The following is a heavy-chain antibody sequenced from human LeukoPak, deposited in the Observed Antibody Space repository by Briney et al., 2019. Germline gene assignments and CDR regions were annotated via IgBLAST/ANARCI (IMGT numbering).Heavy chain of an antibody. CDR3: ANEGAYTSSSPTGY. CDR2: INQDGSET. V-gene: IGHV3-7*01. CDR1: GFTFSSYT. D-gene: IGHD6-6*01. J-gene: IGHJ4*02. Sequence: GGSLRLSCAASGFTFSSYTMNWVRQAPGKGLEWVANINQDGSETYYVDSVKGRFTISRDNAKNSLYLQMNSLRADDTAVYYCANEGAYTSSSPTGYWGQGTLVTVSS.